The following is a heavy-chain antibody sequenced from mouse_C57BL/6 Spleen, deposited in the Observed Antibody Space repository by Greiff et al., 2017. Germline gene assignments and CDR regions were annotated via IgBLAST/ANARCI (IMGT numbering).Heavy chain of an antibody. CDR1: GYTFTDYY. J-gene: IGHJ4*01. V-gene: IGHV1-26*01. CDR2: INPNNGGT. Sequence: VQLQQSGPELVKPGASVKISCKASGYTFTDYYMNWVKQSHGKSLEWIGDINPNNGGTSYNQKFKGKATLTVDKSSSTAYMELRSLTSEDSAVYYCAIYYDYGYAMDYWGQGTSVTVSS. CDR3: AIYYDYGYAMDY. D-gene: IGHD2-4*01.